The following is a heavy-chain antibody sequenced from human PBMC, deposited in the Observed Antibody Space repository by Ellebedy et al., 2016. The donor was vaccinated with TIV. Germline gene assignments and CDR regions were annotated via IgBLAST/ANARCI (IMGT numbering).Heavy chain of an antibody. CDR2: ISTYSDYT. Sequence: AASVKVSCKASGYTFVNYGISWVRQAPGQGLEWMGWISTYSDYTNYAQNLQGRVTMTTDTSTSTAYMELRRLTSDDTAVYYCARDANGSYSDFWGRGTLVTVSS. V-gene: IGHV1-18*01. CDR3: ARDANGSYSDF. J-gene: IGHJ4*02. D-gene: IGHD1-26*01. CDR1: GYTFVNYG.